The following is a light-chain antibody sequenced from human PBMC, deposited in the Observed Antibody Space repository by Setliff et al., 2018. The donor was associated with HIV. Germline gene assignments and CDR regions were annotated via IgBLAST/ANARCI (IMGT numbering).Light chain of an antibody. CDR2: EVT. J-gene: IGLJ1*01. Sequence: QSVLTQPPSASGSPGQSVTISCTGTSSDVGGYNYVSWYQQHPGKAPKFMIYEVTKRPSGVPDRFSGSKSGNTASLTVSGLQAEDEADYYCSSYAGTNSPYVFGTGTKGTV. CDR3: SSYAGTNSPYV. CDR1: SSDVGGYNY. V-gene: IGLV2-8*01.